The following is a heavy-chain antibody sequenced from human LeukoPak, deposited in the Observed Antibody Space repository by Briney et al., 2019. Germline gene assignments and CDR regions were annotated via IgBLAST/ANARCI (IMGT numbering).Heavy chain of an antibody. J-gene: IGHJ6*03. V-gene: IGHV3-30*04. CDR3: ARDRAVALPTYYYYMDV. Sequence: PGGSLRLSCEASGFSFTTYVFHWVRQAPGKGLECVAVISQTGSIETYADSVKGRFTISRDSSKNTVYLQMNSLKTEDTAVYYCARDRAVALPTYYYYMDVWGKGTTVTVSS. CDR2: ISQTGSIE. CDR1: GFSFTTYV. D-gene: IGHD2-15*01.